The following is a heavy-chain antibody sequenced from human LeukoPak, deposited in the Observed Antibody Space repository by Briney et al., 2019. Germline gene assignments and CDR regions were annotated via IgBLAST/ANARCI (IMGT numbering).Heavy chain of an antibody. Sequence: PSETLSLTCTVSGGPISSSSYYWGWIRQPPGKGLEWIGSIYYSGSTYYNPSLKSRVTISVDTSKNQFSLKLSSVTAADTAVYYCARGRYYDFWSGYSPWGAFDIWGQGTMVTVSS. D-gene: IGHD3-3*01. V-gene: IGHV4-39*07. CDR3: ARGRYYDFWSGYSPWGAFDI. CDR1: GGPISSSSYY. CDR2: IYYSGST. J-gene: IGHJ3*02.